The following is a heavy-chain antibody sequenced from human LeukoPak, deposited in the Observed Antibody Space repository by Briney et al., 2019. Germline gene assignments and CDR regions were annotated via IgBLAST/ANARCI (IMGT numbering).Heavy chain of an antibody. V-gene: IGHV4-30-4*08. CDR3: ARREGYSGTFDY. J-gene: IGHJ4*02. Sequence: SETLSLTCTVSGGSINSGDDYWSWIRQPPGKGLEWIGYIYYSGNTYYNPSLQSRVIISVDTFKNQVSLKLNSVTAADTAVYYCARREGYSGTFDYWGQGTLVTVSS. CDR1: GGSINSGDDY. D-gene: IGHD4-11*01. CDR2: IYYSGNT.